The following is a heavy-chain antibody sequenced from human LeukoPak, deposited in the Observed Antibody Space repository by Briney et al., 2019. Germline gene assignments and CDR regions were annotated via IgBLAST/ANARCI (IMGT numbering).Heavy chain of an antibody. CDR1: GGSISSTNYY. J-gene: IGHJ3*02. V-gene: IGHV4-39*07. Sequence: PSETLSLTCTVSGGSISSTNYYWGWIRQPPGKGLEWIWSIFYSWSTFYSPSLKSRVTISVDTSKNQFSLKLSSVTAADTAVYYCARDRIAAGSPDPDAFDIWGQGTMVTVSS. CDR2: IFYSWST. CDR3: ARDRIAAGSPDPDAFDI. D-gene: IGHD6-13*01.